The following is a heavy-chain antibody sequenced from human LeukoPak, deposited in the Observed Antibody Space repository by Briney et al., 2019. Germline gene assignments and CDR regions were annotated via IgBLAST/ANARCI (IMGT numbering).Heavy chain of an antibody. Sequence: ASVKVSCKASGYTFTGYYMHWVRQAPGQGLEWMGWINPNSGGTNYAQKFQGRVTMTRDTSISTAYMELSRLRSDDTAVYYCASPGSNYGDYDDAFDIWGQGTMVTVSS. CDR1: GYTFTGYY. CDR2: INPNSGGT. CDR3: ASPGSNYGDYDDAFDI. J-gene: IGHJ3*02. V-gene: IGHV1-2*02. D-gene: IGHD4-17*01.